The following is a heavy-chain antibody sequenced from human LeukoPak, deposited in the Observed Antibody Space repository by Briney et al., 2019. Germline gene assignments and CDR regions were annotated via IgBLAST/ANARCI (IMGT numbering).Heavy chain of an antibody. CDR2: ISWNSGVI. Sequence: GGSLRLSCAASGFTFSSYVMHWVRQAPGKGLERVSGISWNSGVIVYADSVKGRFTISRDNAKNSLYLQMNSLRAEDTALYYCAKSVARSGRNSFDYWGQGTLVTVSS. D-gene: IGHD6-25*01. CDR3: AKSVARSGRNSFDY. J-gene: IGHJ4*02. CDR1: GFTFSSYV. V-gene: IGHV3-9*01.